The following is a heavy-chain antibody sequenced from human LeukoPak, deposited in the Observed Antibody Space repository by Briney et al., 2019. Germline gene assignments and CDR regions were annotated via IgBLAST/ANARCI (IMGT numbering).Heavy chain of an antibody. CDR3: TRDRGAYNLYDY. Sequence: GGSLRLSCTASGFTFGDYAMSWICQAPGKGLEWVGFIRSKAYGETADYAASVKGRFTISRDDSKAIAYLQMNSQKTEDTAVYHCTRDRGAYNLYDYWGQGTLVTVSS. CDR1: GFTFGDYA. V-gene: IGHV3-49*03. CDR2: IRSKAYGETA. D-gene: IGHD1-1*01. J-gene: IGHJ4*02.